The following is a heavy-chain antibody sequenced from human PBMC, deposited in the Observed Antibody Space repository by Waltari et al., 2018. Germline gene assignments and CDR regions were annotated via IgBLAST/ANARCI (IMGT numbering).Heavy chain of an antibody. CDR1: GGSFSGYY. CDR3: ARGVPPGAQWLPTSRGYFDL. D-gene: IGHD6-19*01. V-gene: IGHV4-34*01. CDR2: INHSGST. J-gene: IGHJ2*01. Sequence: QVQLQQWGAGLLKPSETLSLTCAVYGGSFSGYYWSWSRQHPGKGLEWIWEINHSGSTNYNPSLKSRVTISVDTSKNQFSLKLSSVTAADTAVYYCARGVPPGAQWLPTSRGYFDLWGRGTLVTVSS.